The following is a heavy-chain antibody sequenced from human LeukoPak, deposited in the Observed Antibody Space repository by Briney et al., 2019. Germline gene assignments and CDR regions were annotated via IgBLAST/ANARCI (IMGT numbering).Heavy chain of an antibody. CDR2: IYTSGST. Sequence: SQTLSLTCTVSGGSISSGSYYWSWIRQPAGKGLEWIGRIYTSGSTNYNPSLKSRVTISVDTSKNQFSLKLSSVTAADTAVYYCAREREGVDWGQGTLVTVSS. CDR1: GGSISSGSYY. CDR3: AREREGVD. V-gene: IGHV4-61*02. J-gene: IGHJ4*02.